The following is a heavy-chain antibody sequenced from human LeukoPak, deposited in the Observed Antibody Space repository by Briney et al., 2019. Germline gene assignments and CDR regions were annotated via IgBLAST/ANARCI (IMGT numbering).Heavy chain of an antibody. J-gene: IGHJ4*02. CDR3: ASGSTMVRGVIIGPPPDYFDY. V-gene: IGHV1-2*02. Sequence: ASVKVSCKASGYTFTGYYMHWVRQAPGQGLEWMGWINPNSGGTNYAQKFQGRVTMTRDTSISTAYMELSRLRSGDTAVYYCASGSTMVRGVIIGPPPDYFDYWGQGTLVTVSS. D-gene: IGHD3-10*01. CDR1: GYTFTGYY. CDR2: INPNSGGT.